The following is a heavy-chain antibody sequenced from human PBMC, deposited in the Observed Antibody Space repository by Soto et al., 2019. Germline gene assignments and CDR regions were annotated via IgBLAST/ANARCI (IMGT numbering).Heavy chain of an antibody. CDR1: GGSISSYY. Sequence: PSETLSLTCTVSGGSISSYYWSWIRQPPGKGLEWIGYIYYSGSTYCNPSLKSRVTISVDTSKNQFSLKLSSVTAADTAVYYCARGDTRYWGQGTLVTVSS. CDR3: ARGDTRY. J-gene: IGHJ4*02. CDR2: IYYSGST. D-gene: IGHD5-18*01. V-gene: IGHV4-30-4*01.